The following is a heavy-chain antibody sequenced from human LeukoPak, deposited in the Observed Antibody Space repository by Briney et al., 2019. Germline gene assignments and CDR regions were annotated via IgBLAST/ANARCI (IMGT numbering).Heavy chain of an antibody. D-gene: IGHD5-18*01. CDR2: IYYSGST. Sequence: SETLSLTCTVSGGSISSYYWSWIRQPPGKGLEWIGYIYYSGSTNYNPSLKSRVTISVDTSKNQFSLKLSSVTAADTAVYYCARFAQDTAMAFDYWGQGTLVTVSS. J-gene: IGHJ4*02. CDR3: ARFAQDTAMAFDY. V-gene: IGHV4-59*01. CDR1: GGSISSYY.